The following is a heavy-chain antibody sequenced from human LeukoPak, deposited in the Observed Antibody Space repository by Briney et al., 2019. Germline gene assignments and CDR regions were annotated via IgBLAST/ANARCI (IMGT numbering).Heavy chain of an antibody. D-gene: IGHD2-15*01. Sequence: ASVKVSCKASGYTFTGYYMHWVRQAPGQGLEWMGWIDPNSGGTNYAQKFQGRVTMTRDTSISTAYMELSRLRSDDTAVYYCARDGIVVVVAAPMDVWGKGTTVTVSS. J-gene: IGHJ6*03. CDR3: ARDGIVVVVAAPMDV. V-gene: IGHV1-2*02. CDR2: IDPNSGGT. CDR1: GYTFTGYY.